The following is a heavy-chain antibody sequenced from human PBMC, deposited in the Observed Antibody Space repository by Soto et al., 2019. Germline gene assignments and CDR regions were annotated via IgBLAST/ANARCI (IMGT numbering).Heavy chain of an antibody. CDR3: AHKGPEDWPLDY. Sequence: QITLKESGPTLVKPTQTLTLTCTFSGFSLSTSGVGVGWIRQPPGKALEWLAVIYWDDNKHYSPSLRSRLTITKATYNTQVVLTMTNMDPMDTGTYYCAHKGPEDWPLDYWGQGTLVTVSS. CDR1: GFSLSTSGVG. J-gene: IGHJ4*02. CDR2: IYWDDNK. V-gene: IGHV2-5*02. D-gene: IGHD3-9*01.